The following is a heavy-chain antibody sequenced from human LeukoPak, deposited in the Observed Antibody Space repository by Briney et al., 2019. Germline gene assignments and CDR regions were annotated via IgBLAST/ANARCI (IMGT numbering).Heavy chain of an antibody. CDR2: IYTGDSDT. V-gene: IGHV5-51*01. J-gene: IGHJ6*02. D-gene: IGHD3-10*01. Sequence: GGPLQISCKGSGYGFTSYWIGWGRRMPGKGVEWMGIIYTGDSDTRYSPSFQGQVTISADKSISTAYLQWSSLKASDTAMYYCARHIGSGSYYKRGMDVWGRGTTVTVSS. CDR3: ARHIGSGSYYKRGMDV. CDR1: GYGFTSYW.